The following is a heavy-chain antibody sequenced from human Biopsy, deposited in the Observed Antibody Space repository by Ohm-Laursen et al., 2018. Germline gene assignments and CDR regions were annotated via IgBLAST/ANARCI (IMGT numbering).Heavy chain of an antibody. Sequence: TLSLTCTVSGGSISSGSNYWAWIRQPPGKGLEWIGSVYHSGTTYYSPSLKSRVTISVDTSKNQLPLKVTSVTAADTAAYYCARHDGNGPFALDSWGQGTLVTVSS. CDR2: VYHSGTT. D-gene: IGHD5-24*01. CDR3: ARHDGNGPFALDS. V-gene: IGHV4-39*01. J-gene: IGHJ4*02. CDR1: GGSISSGSNY.